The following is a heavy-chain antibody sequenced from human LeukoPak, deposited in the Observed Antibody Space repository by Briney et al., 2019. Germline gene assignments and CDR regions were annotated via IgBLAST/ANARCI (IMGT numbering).Heavy chain of an antibody. V-gene: IGHV3-23*01. CDR2: ISGSGGST. D-gene: IGHD3-16*02. CDR1: GFTFDDYG. J-gene: IGHJ4*02. CDR3: AKDVVWGSYRYSDY. Sequence: GGSLRLSCAASGFTFDDYGMSWVRQAPGKGLEWVSAISGSGGSTYYADSVKGRFTISRDNSKNTLYLQMNSLRAEDTAVYYCAKDVVWGSYRYSDYWGQGTLVTVSS.